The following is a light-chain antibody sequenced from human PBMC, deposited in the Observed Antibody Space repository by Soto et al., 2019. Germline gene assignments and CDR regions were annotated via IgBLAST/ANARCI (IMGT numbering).Light chain of an antibody. Sequence: DIQMTQAPSSLSASVGDRVTITCQASQDISNYLKWYQQKPGKAPKLLIYDASNLETGVPSRFSGSGSGTDFTFNIRSLQPHDIATYYCQQYANLPPYTFGPGTQREI. CDR3: QQYANLPPYT. J-gene: IGKJ2*01. CDR1: QDISNY. V-gene: IGKV1-33*01. CDR2: DAS.